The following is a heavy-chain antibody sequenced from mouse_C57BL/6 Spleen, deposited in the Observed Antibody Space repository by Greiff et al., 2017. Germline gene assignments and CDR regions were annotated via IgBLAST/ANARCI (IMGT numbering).Heavy chain of an antibody. Sequence: EVQLQQPGPVLVKPGASVKMSCKASGYTFTDYYMNWVKQSHGKSLEWIGVINPYNGGTSYNQKFKGKATLTVDKSSSTAYMELNSLTSEDSAFYYCARGTTVVTTYYFDYWGQGTTLTVSS. CDR2: INPYNGGT. CDR3: ARGTTVVTTYYFDY. CDR1: GYTFTDYY. D-gene: IGHD1-1*01. J-gene: IGHJ2*01. V-gene: IGHV1-19*01.